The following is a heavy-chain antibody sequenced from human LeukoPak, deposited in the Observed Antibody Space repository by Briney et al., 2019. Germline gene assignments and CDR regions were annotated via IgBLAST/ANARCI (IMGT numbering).Heavy chain of an antibody. Sequence: SETLSLTCTVSGGSISSSSYYWGWIRQPPGKGLEWIGSIYYSGSTYYNPSLKSRVTISVDTSKNQSSLKLSSVTAADTAVYYCARRSYYYDSSGYSRDFTWDYWGQGTLVTVSS. J-gene: IGHJ4*02. CDR1: GGSISSSSYY. CDR3: ARRSYYYDSSGYSRDFTWDY. D-gene: IGHD3-22*01. CDR2: IYYSGST. V-gene: IGHV4-39*01.